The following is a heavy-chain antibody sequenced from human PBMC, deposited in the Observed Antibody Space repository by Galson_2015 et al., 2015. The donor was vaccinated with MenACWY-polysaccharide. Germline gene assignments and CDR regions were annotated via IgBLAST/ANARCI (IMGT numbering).Heavy chain of an antibody. V-gene: IGHV3-48*03. CDR2: ISSSGDKI. J-gene: IGHJ4*02. D-gene: IGHD3-10*01. Sequence: SLRLSCAASGFTFSSFEMTWVRQAPGKGLEWISYISSSGDKIYFADSVKGRFTISRDNAKNSLYLQMYSLRAEDTAVYYCAGGLGSYSPDCWGQGTLVTVSS. CDR1: GFTFSSFE. CDR3: AGGLGSYSPDC.